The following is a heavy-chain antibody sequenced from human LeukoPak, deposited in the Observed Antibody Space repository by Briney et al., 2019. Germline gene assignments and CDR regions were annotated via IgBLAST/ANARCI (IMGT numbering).Heavy chain of an antibody. CDR2: IKHDVSET. V-gene: IGHV3-7*02. CDR3: AKNGARNGKDV. D-gene: IGHD3-10*01. Sequence: PGGSLRLSCAASGFTFSNIWMSWVRQAPGKGRGWVANIKHDVSETNYVESVKGRFSISRDNAKNSLYLQMNSLRAEDTAVYYCAKNGARNGKDVWGQGTTVNVSS. J-gene: IGHJ6*02. CDR1: GFTFSNIW.